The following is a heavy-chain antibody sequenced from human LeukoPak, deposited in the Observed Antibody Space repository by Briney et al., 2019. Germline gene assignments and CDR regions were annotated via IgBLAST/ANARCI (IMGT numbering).Heavy chain of an antibody. D-gene: IGHD1-26*01. V-gene: IGHV3-21*01. CDR2: MSSSSGLI. J-gene: IGHJ4*02. CDR1: GFTFSRYS. Sequence: GGSLRLSCAASGFTFSRYSMNWVRQAPGKGLEWVSSMSSSSGLIYYGDSVKGRFTVSRENAKRSLYLQLNSLRADDTAVYYCAREFDGSASGAGYWGQGTLVTVSS. CDR3: AREFDGSASGAGY.